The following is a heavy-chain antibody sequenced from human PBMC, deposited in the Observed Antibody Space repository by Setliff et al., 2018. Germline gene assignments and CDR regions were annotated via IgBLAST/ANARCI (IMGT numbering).Heavy chain of an antibody. CDR2: ISSSGGST. V-gene: IGHV3-23*01. J-gene: IGHJ4*02. Sequence: LRLSCAASGFTFSSYAMSWVRQAPGKGLEWVSAISSSGGSTYYADSVKGRFTISRDNSKNMLYLQMNSLRAEDTAVYYCAKGSYSYGLWGQGTLVTVSS. CDR3: AKGSYSYGL. CDR1: GFTFSSYA. D-gene: IGHD5-18*01.